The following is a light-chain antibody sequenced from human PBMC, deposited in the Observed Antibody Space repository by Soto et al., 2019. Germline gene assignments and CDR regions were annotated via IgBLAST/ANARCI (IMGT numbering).Light chain of an antibody. CDR1: NIGSKS. Sequence: SYELPQPPSVSVAPGQTASITCGGNNIGSKSVHWYQQKPGQAPVLVVYDDSDRPSGIPERFSGSNSGNTATLTIGRVEAGDEDDYYCQLWDSSSDRYVFGTGTKLTVL. J-gene: IGLJ1*01. CDR3: QLWDSSSDRYV. CDR2: DDS. V-gene: IGLV3-21*02.